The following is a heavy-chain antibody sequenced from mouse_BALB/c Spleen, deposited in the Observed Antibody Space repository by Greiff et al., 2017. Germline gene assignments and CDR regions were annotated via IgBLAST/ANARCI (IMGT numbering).Heavy chain of an antibody. J-gene: IGHJ3*01. CDR3: TRDVPGGFAY. V-gene: IGHV5-6-4*01. Sequence: EVQVVESGGGLVKPGGSLKLSCAASGFTFSSYTMSWVRQTPEKRLEWVATISSGGSYTYYPDSVKGRFTISRDNAKNTLYLQMSSLKSEDTAMYYCTRDVPGGFAYWGQGTLVTVSA. CDR1: GFTFSSYT. D-gene: IGHD5-1*01. CDR2: ISSGGSYT.